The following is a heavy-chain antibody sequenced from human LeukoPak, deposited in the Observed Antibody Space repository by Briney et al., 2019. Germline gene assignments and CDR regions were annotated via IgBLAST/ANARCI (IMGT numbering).Heavy chain of an antibody. CDR3: ARYCGGDCYGPVDAFDI. J-gene: IGHJ3*02. CDR1: GGSISSYY. D-gene: IGHD2-21*02. V-gene: IGHV4-59*01. Sequence: SETLSLTCTVSGGSISSYYWSWIRQPPGKGLEWIGYIYYSGSTNYNPSLKSRVTISVDTSKNQFSLKLSSVTAADTAVYYCARYCGGDCYGPVDAFDIWGQGTMVTVSS. CDR2: IYYSGST.